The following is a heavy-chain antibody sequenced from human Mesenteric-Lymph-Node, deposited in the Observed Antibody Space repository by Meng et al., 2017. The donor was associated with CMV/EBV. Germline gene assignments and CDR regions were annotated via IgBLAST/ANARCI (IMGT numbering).Heavy chain of an antibody. J-gene: IGHJ3*02. CDR2: IIPIFGTA. CDR3: ARGIRYYYDSSGTDAFDI. V-gene: IGHV1-69*05. D-gene: IGHD3-22*01. CDR1: GGTFSSYA. Sequence: SVKVSCKASGGTFSSYAISWVRQAPGQGLEWMGGIIPIFGTANYAQKFQGRVTITTDESTSTAYMELSSLRSEDSALYYCARGIRYYYDSSGTDAFDIWGQGTMVTVSS.